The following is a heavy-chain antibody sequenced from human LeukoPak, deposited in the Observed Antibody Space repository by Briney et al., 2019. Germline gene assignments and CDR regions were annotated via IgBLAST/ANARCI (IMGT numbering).Heavy chain of an antibody. D-gene: IGHD3-22*01. CDR2: IFYSGST. CDR1: SGSISTSNYY. CDR3: ARGLYYYDSSGPTGEAFDI. J-gene: IGHJ3*02. Sequence: SETLSLTCTVSSGSISTSNYYWGWVRQPPRKALEWIGNIFYSGSTYYSPSLKSRVTISLDTSRNQFSLKLNSVTAADAAVYYCARGLYYYDSSGPTGEAFDIWGQGTMVTVSS. V-gene: IGHV4-39*07.